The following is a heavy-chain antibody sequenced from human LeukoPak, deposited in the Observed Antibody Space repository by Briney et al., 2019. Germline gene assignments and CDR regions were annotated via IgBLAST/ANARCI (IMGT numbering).Heavy chain of an antibody. V-gene: IGHV3-23*01. D-gene: IGHD3-10*01. J-gene: IGHJ4*02. Sequence: PGGSLRLSCAASGFTFSSYAMSWVRQASGKGLEWVSTISASGSSTYYADSVKGRFTLSRDNSKNTLYLQMNSLRAEDTAVYYCAKSHYYGSGSYDYWGQGTLVTVSS. CDR1: GFTFSSYA. CDR2: ISASGSST. CDR3: AKSHYYGSGSYDY.